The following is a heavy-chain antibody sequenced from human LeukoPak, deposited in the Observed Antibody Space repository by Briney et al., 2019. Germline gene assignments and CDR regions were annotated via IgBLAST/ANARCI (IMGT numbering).Heavy chain of an antibody. Sequence: EASVKVSCKASGYTFTSYGISWVRQAPGQGLEWMGWISAYNGNTNYAQKLQGRVTMTTDTSTSTAYMELRSLRSDDTAVYYCARDPLEMATIPNYFDYWGQGTLVTVSS. J-gene: IGHJ4*02. CDR2: ISAYNGNT. V-gene: IGHV1-18*01. CDR3: ARDPLEMATIPNYFDY. D-gene: IGHD5-24*01. CDR1: GYTFTSYG.